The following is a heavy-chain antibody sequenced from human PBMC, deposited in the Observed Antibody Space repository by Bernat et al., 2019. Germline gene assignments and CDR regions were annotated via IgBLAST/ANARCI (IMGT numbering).Heavy chain of an antibody. CDR1: GGSFSGYY. D-gene: IGHD4-17*01. CDR2: INHSGST. CDR3: ARVVRRYGDPNDY. V-gene: IGHV4-34*01. Sequence: QVQLQQWGAGLLKPSETLSLTCAVYGGSFSGYYWSWIRQPPGKGLEWIGEINHSGSTNYNPSLKSRVTISVDTSKNQFSLKLSSVTAADTAVYYCARVVRRYGDPNDYWGQGTLVTDSS. J-gene: IGHJ4*02.